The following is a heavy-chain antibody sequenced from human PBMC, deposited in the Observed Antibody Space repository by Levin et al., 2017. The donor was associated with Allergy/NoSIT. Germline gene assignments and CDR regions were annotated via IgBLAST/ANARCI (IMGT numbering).Heavy chain of an antibody. CDR1: GGSISNYY. CDR2: IYYSGST. J-gene: IGHJ6*03. D-gene: IGHD4-11*01. Sequence: PSETLSLTCTVSGGSISNYYWSWIRQPPGRGLEWIGYIYYSGSTISNPSLKSRVTISISTSKNQFSLRLSSVTAADTAVYYCASTVHGPPYYFYYMDGWGKGTTVTVSS. V-gene: IGHV4-59*01. CDR3: ASTVHGPPYYFYYMDG.